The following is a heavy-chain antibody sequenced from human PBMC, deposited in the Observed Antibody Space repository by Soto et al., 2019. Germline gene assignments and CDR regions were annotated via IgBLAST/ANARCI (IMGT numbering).Heavy chain of an antibody. D-gene: IGHD6-19*01. V-gene: IGHV1-8*01. CDR1: GYTLTSYG. Sequence: QVQLVQSGAEVKKPGASVKVSCKASGYTLTSYGINWVRQATGQGLEWMGWMNPNSGNTGYAQKVQGRVTMTRNTSISTAYMGLSSLGSEDTAVYYCAREGSSGWYVDYWGQGTLVTVSS. J-gene: IGHJ4*02. CDR3: AREGSSGWYVDY. CDR2: MNPNSGNT.